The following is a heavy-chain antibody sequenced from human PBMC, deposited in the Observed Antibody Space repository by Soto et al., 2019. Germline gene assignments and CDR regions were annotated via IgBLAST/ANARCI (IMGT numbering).Heavy chain of an antibody. J-gene: IGHJ4*02. CDR2: ISTSGATR. Sequence: SMRLSCAAAEFNCSSYAMHRVRQAPGKGLEWVAHISTSGATRYYADSVKGRFTISRDNAKTSLYLQMDSLRNEDTAVYYCARFFGSGFDYWSQGTLVTVSS. CDR3: ARFFGSGFDY. D-gene: IGHD6-19*01. V-gene: IGHV3-48*02. CDR1: EFNCSSYA.